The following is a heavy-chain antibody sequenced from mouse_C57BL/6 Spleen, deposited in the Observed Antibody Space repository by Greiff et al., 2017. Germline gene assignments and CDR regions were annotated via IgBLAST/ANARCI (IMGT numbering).Heavy chain of an antibody. Sequence: QVQLQQPGAELVKPGASVKLSCKASGYTFTSYWMHWVKQRPGQGLEWIGMIHPNSGSTNYYEKFKSKATLTVDKSSSTAYMQLSSLTSEDSAVYYCARGDDGLAYWGQGTLVTVSA. V-gene: IGHV1-64*01. CDR2: IHPNSGST. CDR3: ARGDDGLAY. CDR1: GYTFTSYW. D-gene: IGHD2-3*01. J-gene: IGHJ3*01.